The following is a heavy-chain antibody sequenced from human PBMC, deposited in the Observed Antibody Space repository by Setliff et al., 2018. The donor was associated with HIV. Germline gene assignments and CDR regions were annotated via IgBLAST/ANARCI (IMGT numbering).Heavy chain of an antibody. CDR3: ARDFGGYCSSMSCPGLFDP. D-gene: IGHD2-2*01. Sequence: SVEVSCKASGGTSSSYAISWVRQAPGQGLEWMGGIIPISGTVNYAQKFWGRVTITTHESTSTAYMELSSLRSEDTAVYYCARDFGGYCSSMSCPGLFDPWGQGTLVTVS. V-gene: IGHV1-69*05. CDR2: IIPISGTV. J-gene: IGHJ5*02. CDR1: GGTSSSYA.